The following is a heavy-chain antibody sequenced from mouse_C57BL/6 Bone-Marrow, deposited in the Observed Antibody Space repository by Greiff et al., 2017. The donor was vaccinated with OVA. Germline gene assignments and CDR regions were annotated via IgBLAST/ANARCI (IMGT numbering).Heavy chain of an antibody. CDR1: GYAFTNYL. D-gene: IGHD3-2*02. V-gene: IGHV1-54*01. J-gene: IGHJ2*01. CDR2: INPGSGGT. CDR3: ARSWVRGYFDY. Sequence: VQLQQSGAELVRPGTSVKVSCKASGYAFTNYLIEWVKQRPGQGLEWIGVINPGSGGTNYNEKFKGKATLTADKSSSTAYMQLSSLTSEDSVVYFCARSWVRGYFDYWGQGTTLTVSS.